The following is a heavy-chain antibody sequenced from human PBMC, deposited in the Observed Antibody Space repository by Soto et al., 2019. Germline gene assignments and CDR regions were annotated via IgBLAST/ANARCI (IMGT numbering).Heavy chain of an antibody. J-gene: IGHJ6*02. CDR3: ARVSYDILTGYYNPYYYYGMDV. Sequence: SEILSVTCTVSGGSISSGGYYWSWIRQHPGTGLERIGYIYYSGSTYYNPSLKSRVTISVDTSKNQFSLKLSSVTAADTAVYYCARVSYDILTGYYNPYYYYGMDVWGQGTTVTVSS. D-gene: IGHD3-9*01. CDR1: GGSISSGGYY. CDR2: IYYSGST. V-gene: IGHV4-31*03.